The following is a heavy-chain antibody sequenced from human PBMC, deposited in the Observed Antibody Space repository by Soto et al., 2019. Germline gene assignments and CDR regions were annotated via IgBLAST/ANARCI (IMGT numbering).Heavy chain of an antibody. V-gene: IGHV1-69*13. Sequence: VASVKVSCKASGGTFSSYAISWVRQAPGQGLEWMGGIIPIFGTANYAQKFQGRVTITADESTSTAYMELSSLRSEDTAVYYCARDHSSGWHSTVYNWFDPWGQGTLVTVSS. CDR2: IIPIFGTA. J-gene: IGHJ5*02. CDR3: ARDHSSGWHSTVYNWFDP. D-gene: IGHD6-25*01. CDR1: GGTFSSYA.